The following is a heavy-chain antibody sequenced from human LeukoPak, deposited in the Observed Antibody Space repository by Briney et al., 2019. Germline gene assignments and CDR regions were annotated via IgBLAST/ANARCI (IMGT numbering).Heavy chain of an antibody. Sequence: GRSLRLSCAASGFTFSSYGMHWVRQAPGKGLEWVAVIWYDGSNKYYADSVKGRFTISRDNAKNSLYLQMNSLRDEDTAVYYCARRNSYWGQGTLVTVSS. CDR2: IWYDGSNK. J-gene: IGHJ4*02. CDR3: ARRNSY. CDR1: GFTFSSYG. D-gene: IGHD1-14*01. V-gene: IGHV3-33*01.